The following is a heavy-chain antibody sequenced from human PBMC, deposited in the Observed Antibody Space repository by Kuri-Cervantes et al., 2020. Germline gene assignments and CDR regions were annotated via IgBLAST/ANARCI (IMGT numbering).Heavy chain of an antibody. CDR1: GFTFGDYA. CDR3: ARVNLRSSVYFDY. Sequence: GSLRLSCTASGFTFGDYAMSWIRQPSGKGLEWIGYIYYSGSTNYDPSLKSRVTISVDTSRNQFSLKLSSVTAADTAVYYCARVNLRSSVYFDYWGQGTLVTVSS. J-gene: IGHJ4*02. D-gene: IGHD6-19*01. CDR2: IYYSGST. V-gene: IGHV4-59*01.